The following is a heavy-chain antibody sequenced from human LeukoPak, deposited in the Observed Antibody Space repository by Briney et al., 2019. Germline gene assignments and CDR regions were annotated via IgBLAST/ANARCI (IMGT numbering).Heavy chain of an antibody. D-gene: IGHD6-13*01. CDR3: ASGPTPGVAAAADY. J-gene: IGHJ4*02. V-gene: IGHV3-48*01. Sequence: GGSLRLSCAASGFTFSGYSMHWVRQAPGKGLEWISYITTTSSTTYYIDSVEGRFTISRDNARNSLYLQMNSLRADDTAEYYCASGPTPGVAAAADYWGQGTLVTVSS. CDR1: GFTFSGYS. CDR2: ITTTSSTT.